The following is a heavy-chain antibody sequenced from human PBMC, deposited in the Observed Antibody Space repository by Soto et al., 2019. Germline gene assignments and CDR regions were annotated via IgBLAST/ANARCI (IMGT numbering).Heavy chain of an antibody. D-gene: IGHD3-10*01. CDR2: ISAYNGNT. J-gene: IGHJ6*02. CDR3: ASYYGSGRVYYGMDV. Sequence: ASVKVSCKASAYTFTSYGISWVRQAPGQGLEWMGWISAYNGNTNYAQKLHGRGTMTTDTSTSTAYMELRSLRSDDTAVYYCASYYGSGRVYYGMDVWGQGTTVTVSS. V-gene: IGHV1-18*01. CDR1: AYTFTSYG.